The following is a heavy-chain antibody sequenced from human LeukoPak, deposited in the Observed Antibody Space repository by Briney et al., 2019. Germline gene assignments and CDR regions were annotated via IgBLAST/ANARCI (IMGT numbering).Heavy chain of an antibody. Sequence: TGGSLRLSCAASGFTFSSYSMNWVRQAPGKGLEWVSYISSSSSTISYADSVKGRSTISRDNANNSLYLQMNSLRAEDTAVYYCARGPSSGYYNWFDPWGQGTLVTVSS. D-gene: IGHD3-22*01. CDR3: ARGPSSGYYNWFDP. CDR2: ISSSSSTI. J-gene: IGHJ5*02. CDR1: GFTFSSYS. V-gene: IGHV3-48*01.